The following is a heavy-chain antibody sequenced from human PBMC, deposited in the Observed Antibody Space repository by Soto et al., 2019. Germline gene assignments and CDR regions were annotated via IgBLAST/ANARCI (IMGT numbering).Heavy chain of an antibody. D-gene: IGHD3-22*01. CDR3: AKSHYDSSGYYIIDH. CDR1: SGSISGRC. Sequence: PSETLSLTCTVSSGSISGRCWSWVRQSPGKGLEWIGYFCYTGSTNYNPSLKSRVTISVDRSKTQCSLKLTSVTAADTAVYYCAKSHYDSSGYYIIDHWGQGTLVTVSS. J-gene: IGHJ5*02. V-gene: IGHV4-59*01. CDR2: FCYTGST.